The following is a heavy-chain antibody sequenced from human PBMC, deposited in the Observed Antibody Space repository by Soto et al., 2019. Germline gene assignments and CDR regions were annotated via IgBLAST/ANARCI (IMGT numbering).Heavy chain of an antibody. J-gene: IGHJ3*02. V-gene: IGHV3-23*01. CDR3: AKKTDSSSPWSALDI. CDR2: ISGSGGGT. D-gene: IGHD6-6*01. Sequence: EVQLLESGGGLVQPGGSLRLSCAVSGFTFSSYAMTWVRQAPAQGMEWVSGISGSGGGTFYADSVKGRFTISRDSSNNTWYLQMDSLRAEDTAVYYCAKKTDSSSPWSALDIWGQGTMVSVSS. CDR1: GFTFSSYA.